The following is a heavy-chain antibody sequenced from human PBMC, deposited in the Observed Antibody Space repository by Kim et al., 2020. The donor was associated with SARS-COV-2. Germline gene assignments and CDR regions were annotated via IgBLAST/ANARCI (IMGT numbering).Heavy chain of an antibody. V-gene: IGHV3-23*01. Sequence: TYTADSVKGRFTIARDNPKNTLYLQMNSLRAEDTAVYYCAKDVGGFILDYWGQGTLVTVSS. CDR2: T. CDR3: AKDVGGFILDY. J-gene: IGHJ4*02. D-gene: IGHD6-25*01.